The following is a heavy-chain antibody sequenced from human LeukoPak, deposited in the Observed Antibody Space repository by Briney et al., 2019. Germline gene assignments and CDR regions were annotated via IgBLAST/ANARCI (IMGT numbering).Heavy chain of an antibody. J-gene: IGHJ5*02. Sequence: SETLSLTCTVSGGSISNSSYYWGWIRQPPGKGLEWIGSIYYSGSTYYNPSLKSRVTISVDTSKNQFSLKLSSVTAADTAVYYCARLGYSSGWFDPWGQGTLVTVSS. V-gene: IGHV4-39*01. CDR1: GGSISNSSYY. CDR3: ARLGYSSGWFDP. CDR2: IYYSGST. D-gene: IGHD6-19*01.